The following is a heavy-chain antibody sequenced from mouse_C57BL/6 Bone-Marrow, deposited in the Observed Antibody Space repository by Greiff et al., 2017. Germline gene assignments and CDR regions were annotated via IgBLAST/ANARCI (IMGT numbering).Heavy chain of an antibody. J-gene: IGHJ4*01. CDR2: ISNGGGST. V-gene: IGHV5-12*01. CDR3: ARRTVVAMDY. D-gene: IGHD1-1*01. Sequence: EVKLQESGGGLVQPGGSLKLSCAASGFTFSDYYMYWVRQTPEKRLEWVAYISNGGGSTYYPDTVKGRFTISRDNAKNTLYLQMSRLKSEDTAMYYCARRTVVAMDYWGQGTSVTVSS. CDR1: GFTFSDYY.